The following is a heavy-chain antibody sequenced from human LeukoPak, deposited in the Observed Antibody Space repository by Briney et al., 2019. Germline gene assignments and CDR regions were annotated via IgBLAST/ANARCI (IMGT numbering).Heavy chain of an antibody. V-gene: IGHV3-30-3*01. CDR1: GFTFSSYA. CDR2: ISYDGSNK. Sequence: GGSLRLSCAASGFTFSSYAMHWVRQAPGKGLEWVAVISYDGSNKYYADSVKGRFTISRDNSKNTLYLQMNSLRAEDTAVYYCARVGGASSRWYYFDYWGQGTLVTVSS. D-gene: IGHD6-19*01. J-gene: IGHJ4*02. CDR3: ARVGGASSRWYYFDY.